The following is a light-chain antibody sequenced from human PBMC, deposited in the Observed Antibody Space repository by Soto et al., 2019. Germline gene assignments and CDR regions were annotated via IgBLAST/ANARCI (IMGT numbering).Light chain of an antibody. CDR2: AVS. V-gene: IGLV2-14*01. Sequence: QSALTQPASVSGSPGQSITISCTGTSSDVGDYNYVSWYQQHPGKAPKLMISAVSNRPSGVSDRFSGSKSGNTASLTISGVQADDEADYYCAYLRNSLYVFGAGTQLTVL. CDR3: AYLRNSLYV. CDR1: SSDVGDYNY. J-gene: IGLJ7*01.